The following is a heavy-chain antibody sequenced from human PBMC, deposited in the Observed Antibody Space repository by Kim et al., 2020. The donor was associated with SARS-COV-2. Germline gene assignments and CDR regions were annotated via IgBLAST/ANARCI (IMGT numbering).Heavy chain of an antibody. Sequence: SQTLSLTCAISGDSVSSNSAAWNWIRQSPSRGLEWLGRTYYRSKWYNDYAVSVKSRITINPDTSKNQFSLQLNSVTPEDTAVYYCARVPIPENPRLKYSSSSFVPDYWGQGTLVTVSS. V-gene: IGHV6-1*01. J-gene: IGHJ4*02. CDR3: ARVPIPENPRLKYSSSSFVPDY. CDR2: TYYRSKWYN. D-gene: IGHD6-6*01. CDR1: GDSVSSNSAA.